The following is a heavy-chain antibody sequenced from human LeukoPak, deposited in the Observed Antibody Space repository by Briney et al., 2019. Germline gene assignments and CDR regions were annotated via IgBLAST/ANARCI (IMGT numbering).Heavy chain of an antibody. D-gene: IGHD2-15*01. CDR3: ARDPVLGSGFDYYGMDV. V-gene: IGHV3-30-3*01. CDR2: ISYDGSNK. Sequence: PGGSLRLSCAASGFTFSSYAMHWVRQAPGKGLEWVAVISYDGSNKYYADSVKGRFTISRDNSKNTLYLQMNSLRAEDTAVYYCARDPVLGSGFDYYGMDVWGQGTTVTVSS. CDR1: GFTFSSYA. J-gene: IGHJ6*02.